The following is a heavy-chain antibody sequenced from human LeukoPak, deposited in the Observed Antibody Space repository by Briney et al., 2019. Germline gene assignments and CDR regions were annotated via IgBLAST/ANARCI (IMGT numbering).Heavy chain of an antibody. J-gene: IGHJ4*02. CDR2: IYHSGST. D-gene: IGHD1-26*01. CDR3: ARDPGGVGATGY. CDR1: GYSISSGYY. Sequence: SETLSLTCAVSGYSISSGYYWGWIRQPLGKGLEWIGSIYHSGSTYYNPSLKSRVNISVDTSKDQFSLKLSSVTAADTAVYYCARDPGGVGATGYWGQGTLVTVSS. V-gene: IGHV4-38-2*02.